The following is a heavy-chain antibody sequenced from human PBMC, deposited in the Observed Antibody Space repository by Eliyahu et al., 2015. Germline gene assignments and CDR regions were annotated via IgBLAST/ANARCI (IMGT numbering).Heavy chain of an antibody. V-gene: IGHV3-33*05. CDR3: VRDRWPLGGGV. Sequence: QVHLXESGGGXVQPXQSLTLACKVSGFGXSXTSLPWVRQSPHTGLQWVXTMSNTQFQDFAQGRFRVSTDTSKNTFFLXMSALKDEDTATYFWVRDRWPLGGGVWGQGTPVIISS. CDR2: MSNT. J-gene: IGHJ6*02. CDR1: GFGXSXTS. D-gene: IGHD3-16*01.